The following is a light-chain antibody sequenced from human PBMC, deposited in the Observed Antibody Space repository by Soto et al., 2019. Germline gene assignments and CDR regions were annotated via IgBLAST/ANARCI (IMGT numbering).Light chain of an antibody. CDR3: QQYNTWSLIT. CDR2: GAS. CDR1: QSIGSN. Sequence: EIVMTQSPATLSVSPGDTATLSCRASQSIGSNVGWYQQKPGQAPRLLIYGASTRATGISARFSGSGSGTEFSLTISSRQSEDLAVYDGQQYNTWSLITFGQGTRLEIK. J-gene: IGKJ5*01. V-gene: IGKV3-15*01.